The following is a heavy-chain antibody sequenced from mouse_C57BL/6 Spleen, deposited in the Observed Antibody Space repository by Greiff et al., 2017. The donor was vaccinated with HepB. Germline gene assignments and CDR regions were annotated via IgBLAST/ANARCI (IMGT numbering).Heavy chain of an antibody. CDR1: GYTFTSYW. Sequence: QVQLQQPGAELVKPGASVKLSCKASGYTFTSYWMHWVKQRPGQGLEWIGMIHPNSGSTNYNEKFKSKATLTVDKSSSTAYMQLSSLTSEDSEVYYCASRDYYGTGDYWGQGTTLTVSS. J-gene: IGHJ2*01. CDR3: ASRDYYGTGDY. CDR2: IHPNSGST. V-gene: IGHV1-64*01. D-gene: IGHD1-1*01.